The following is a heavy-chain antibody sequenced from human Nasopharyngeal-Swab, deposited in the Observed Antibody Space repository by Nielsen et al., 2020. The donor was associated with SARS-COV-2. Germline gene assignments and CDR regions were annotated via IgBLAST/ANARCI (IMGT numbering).Heavy chain of an antibody. J-gene: IGHJ6*03. CDR3: ARAVAGYYYMDV. D-gene: IGHD6-19*01. CDR1: GFTFRKYA. CDR2: ISYDGSNK. Sequence: GESLKISCAASGFTFRKYAMHWVRQAPGKGLEWVAVISYDGSNKYYADSVKGRFTISRDNSKNTLYLQMNSLRAEDTAVYYCARAVAGYYYMDVWGKGTTVTVSS. V-gene: IGHV3-30-3*01.